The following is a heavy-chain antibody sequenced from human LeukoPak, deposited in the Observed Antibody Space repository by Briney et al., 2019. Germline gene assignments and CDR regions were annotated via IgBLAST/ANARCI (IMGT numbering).Heavy chain of an antibody. V-gene: IGHV1-46*01. Sequence: ASVKVSCKASGYTFTSYYMHWVRQAPGQGLEWMGIINPSGGSTSYAQRFQGRVTMTRDTSTSTVYMELSSLRSEDTAVYYCARAPKGYPFDYWGQGTLVTVSS. D-gene: IGHD3-16*02. J-gene: IGHJ4*02. CDR2: INPSGGST. CDR1: GYTFTSYY. CDR3: ARAPKGYPFDY.